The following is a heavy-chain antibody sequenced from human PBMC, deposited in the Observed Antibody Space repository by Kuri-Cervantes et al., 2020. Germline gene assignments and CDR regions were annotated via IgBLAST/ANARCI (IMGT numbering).Heavy chain of an antibody. CDR1: GYTFTSYG. V-gene: IGHV1-69*06. CDR3: ARAEAGIAAAGLVDY. D-gene: IGHD6-13*01. Sequence: SVKVSCKASGYTFTSYGISWVRQAPGQGLEWMGGIIPIFGTANYAQKFQGRVTITADKSTSTAYMELSSLRSEDTAVYYCARAEAGIAAAGLVDYWGQGTLVTVSS. J-gene: IGHJ4*02. CDR2: IIPIFGTA.